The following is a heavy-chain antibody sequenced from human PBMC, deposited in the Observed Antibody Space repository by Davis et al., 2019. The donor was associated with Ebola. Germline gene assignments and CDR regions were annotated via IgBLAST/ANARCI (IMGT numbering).Heavy chain of an antibody. D-gene: IGHD6-13*01. CDR2: ISYDGSNK. Sequence: GESLKISCAASGFTFSSYAMHWVRQAPGKGLEWVAVISYDGSNKYYADSVKGRFTISRDNSKNTLYLQMNSLRAEDTAVYYCARDRQLVPYYYYYMDVWGKGTTVTVSS. V-gene: IGHV3-30-3*01. J-gene: IGHJ6*03. CDR1: GFTFSSYA. CDR3: ARDRQLVPYYYYYMDV.